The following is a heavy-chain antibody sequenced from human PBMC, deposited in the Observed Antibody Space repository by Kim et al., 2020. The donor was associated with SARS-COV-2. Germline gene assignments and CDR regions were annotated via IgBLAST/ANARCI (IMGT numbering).Heavy chain of an antibody. CDR2: IRQDGNEN. D-gene: IGHD6-19*01. Sequence: GGSLRLSCAASGFMFRSYWMSWVRQAPGKGLEWVAIIRQDGNENLYVDSVKGRFFMSRDNAKNSVDLQMSSLREDDTAIYYCARARWGVVAGTLNFYFD. CDR1: GFMFRSYW. V-gene: IGHV3-7*04. CDR3: ARARWGVVAGTLNFYFD. J-gene: IGHJ4*01.